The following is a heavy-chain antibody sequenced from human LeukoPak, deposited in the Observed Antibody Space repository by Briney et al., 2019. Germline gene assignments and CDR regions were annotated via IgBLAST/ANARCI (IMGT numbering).Heavy chain of an antibody. CDR3: TRDEQQLEAFDY. D-gene: IGHD6-13*01. CDR2: IRSKAYGGAT. J-gene: IGHJ4*02. Sequence: RSLRLSCTASGFTFGDYAMSWFRQAPGKGLEWVGFIRSKAYGGATEYAASVKGRFTISRDDSKSIAYLQMNSLKTEDTAVYYCTRDEQQLEAFDYWGQGTLVTVSS. V-gene: IGHV3-49*03. CDR1: GFTFGDYA.